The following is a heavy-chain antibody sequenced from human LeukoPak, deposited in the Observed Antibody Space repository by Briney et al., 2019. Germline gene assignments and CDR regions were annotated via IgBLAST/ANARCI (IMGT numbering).Heavy chain of an antibody. Sequence: ASVKVSCKASGCTFTSYGISWVRQAPGQGLEWMGWISAYNGNTNYAQKLQGRVTMTTDTSTSTAYMELRSLRSDDTAVYYCARDLKVLRCPDYWGQGTLVTVSS. D-gene: IGHD4-17*01. V-gene: IGHV1-18*01. CDR3: ARDLKVLRCPDY. J-gene: IGHJ4*02. CDR2: ISAYNGNT. CDR1: GCTFTSYG.